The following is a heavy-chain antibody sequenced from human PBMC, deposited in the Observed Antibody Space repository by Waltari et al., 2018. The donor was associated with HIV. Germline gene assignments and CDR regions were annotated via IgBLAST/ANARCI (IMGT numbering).Heavy chain of an antibody. CDR3: TRGVKFLDLGGSYWDKDP. CDR2: LFRDGRT. V-gene: IGHV3-66*02. D-gene: IGHD3-16*01. CDR1: GFIVNNND. J-gene: IGHJ5*02. Sequence: QPVESGGHLVQPGGSLRLSCAPSGFIVNNNDMTWIRQPPGRGLECVSTLFRDGRTFCLFPVEGGFGVSKEHSQNTVFLEMSSRRPDDTALYYCTRGVKFLDLGGSYWDKDPWGQGTLVTVSS.